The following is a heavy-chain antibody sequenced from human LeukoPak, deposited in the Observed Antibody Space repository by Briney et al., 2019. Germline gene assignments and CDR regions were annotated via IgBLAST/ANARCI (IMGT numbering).Heavy chain of an antibody. Sequence: GSLRLSCAASGFTFSSYSMNWVRQAPGKGLEWVSSISSSSSYIYYADSVKGRFTTSRDNAKNSLYLQMNSLRAEDTAVYYCARGRSSRKAFDIWGQGTMVTVSS. CDR1: GFTFSSYS. V-gene: IGHV3-21*01. J-gene: IGHJ3*02. CDR3: ARGRSSRKAFDI. D-gene: IGHD6-13*01. CDR2: ISSSSSYI.